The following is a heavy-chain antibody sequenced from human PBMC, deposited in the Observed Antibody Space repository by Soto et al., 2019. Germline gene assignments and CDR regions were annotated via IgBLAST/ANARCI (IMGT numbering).Heavy chain of an antibody. CDR2: VIPIFGTA. D-gene: IGHD2-2*01. CDR3: ARGPCSSTSCYHNWFDP. V-gene: IGHV1-69*01. Sequence: QVQLVQSGAEVKKPGSSVKVSCKASGGTFSSYAISWVRQAPGQGLEWMGGVIPIFGTANYAQKFQGRVTITADESTSTAYMELSSLRSEDTAVYYCARGPCSSTSCYHNWFDPWGQGTLVTVSS. J-gene: IGHJ5*02. CDR1: GGTFSSYA.